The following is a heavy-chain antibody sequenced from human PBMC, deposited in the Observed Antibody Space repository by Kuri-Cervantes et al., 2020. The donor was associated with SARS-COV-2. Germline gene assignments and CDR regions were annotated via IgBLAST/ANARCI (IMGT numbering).Heavy chain of an antibody. Sequence: ASVKVSCKASGYTFTGYYMHWVRQAPGQGLEWTGWINPNSGGTNYAQKFQGRVTMTRDTSISTAYMELSRLRSDDTAVYYCAVYCSSTSCYNQWGQGTLVTVSS. J-gene: IGHJ4*02. CDR1: GYTFTGYY. CDR3: AVYCSSTSCYNQ. D-gene: IGHD2-2*02. V-gene: IGHV1-2*02. CDR2: INPNSGGT.